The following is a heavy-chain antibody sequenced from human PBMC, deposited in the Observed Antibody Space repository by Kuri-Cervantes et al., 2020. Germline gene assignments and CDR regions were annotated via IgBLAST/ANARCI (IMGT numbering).Heavy chain of an antibody. V-gene: IGHV1-2*04. CDR1: GYTSTGYY. CDR2: INPNSGGT. J-gene: IGHJ2*01. Sequence: ASVKVSCKASGYTSTGYYMHWVRQAPGQGLEWMGWINPNSGGTNYAQKFQGWVTMTRDTSTSTVYMELSSLRSEDTAVYYCARGSYSSGWSPHTYWHFDLWGRGTLVTVSS. D-gene: IGHD6-19*01. CDR3: ARGSYSSGWSPHTYWHFDL.